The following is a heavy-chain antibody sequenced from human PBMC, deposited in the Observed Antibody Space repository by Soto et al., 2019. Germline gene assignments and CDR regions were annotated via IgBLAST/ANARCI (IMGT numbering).Heavy chain of an antibody. V-gene: IGHV3-66*01. D-gene: IGHD5-18*01. CDR1: GFTVSSNY. CDR2: IYSGGST. CDR3: AREGYSYGYDC. Sequence: GGSLRLSCAASGFTVSSNYMSWVRQAPGKGLEWVSVIYSGGSTYYADSVKGRFTISRDNSKNTLFLQMNSLRADDTAVYYCAREGYSYGYDCWGQGTLVTVSS. J-gene: IGHJ4*02.